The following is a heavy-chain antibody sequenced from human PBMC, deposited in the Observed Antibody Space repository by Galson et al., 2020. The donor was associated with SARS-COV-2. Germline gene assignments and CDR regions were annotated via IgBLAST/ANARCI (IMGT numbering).Heavy chain of an antibody. V-gene: IGHV4-59*02. J-gene: IGHJ4*02. CDR1: GDSVQNFF. Sequence: SETLSLTCIVSGDSVQNFFWTWIRQSPGKGLEWIGYISNNGRTNYSPSLKTRVTISVDTSKNQVSLELNSVTAADTAFYYCARAYSSSWYLQWGRGTLVTVSA. D-gene: IGHD6-13*01. CDR2: ISNNGRT. CDR3: ARAYSSSWYLQ.